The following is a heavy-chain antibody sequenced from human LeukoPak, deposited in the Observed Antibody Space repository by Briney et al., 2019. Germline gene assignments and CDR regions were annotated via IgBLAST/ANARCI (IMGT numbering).Heavy chain of an antibody. J-gene: IGHJ4*02. CDR1: GYTFTSYD. V-gene: IGHV1-8*01. CDR2: MNPNSGNT. D-gene: IGHD2/OR15-2a*01. CDR3: ARVRVFLPSIDY. Sequence: ASVKVSCKASGYTFTSYDINWVRQATGQGLEWMGWMNPNSGNTGYAQKFQGRVTMTRNTSISTAYMELSSLRSEDTAVYYCARVRVFLPSIDYWGQGTLVTVSS.